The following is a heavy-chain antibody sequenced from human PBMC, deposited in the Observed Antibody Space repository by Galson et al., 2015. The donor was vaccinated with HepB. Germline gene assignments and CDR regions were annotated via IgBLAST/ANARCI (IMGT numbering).Heavy chain of an antibody. Sequence: SLRLSCAASGFTVSSNYMSWVRQAPGKGLEWVSVIYSSGRTYSADSVKGRFTISRHNSKKTLFLHMNSLRPEDTAVYYCARGIGAAEGIDVWGQGTTVTVSS. CDR2: IYSSGRT. CDR1: GFTVSSNY. V-gene: IGHV3-53*04. D-gene: IGHD6-25*01. J-gene: IGHJ6*02. CDR3: ARGIGAAEGIDV.